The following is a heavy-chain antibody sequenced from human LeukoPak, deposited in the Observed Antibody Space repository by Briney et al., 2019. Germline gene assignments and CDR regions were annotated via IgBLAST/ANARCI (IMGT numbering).Heavy chain of an antibody. CDR3: ATSTCGGDCYGNWLDP. CDR1: GFTFSSSW. Sequence: PGGSLRLSCAASGFTFSSSWMHWVRQAPGKGLVWVSRINSDGRSPFYAGSVKGRFTISRDNAKNTLFLQMNSLRVEDTAVYYCATSTCGGDCYGNWLDPWGQGTLVTVSS. CDR2: INSDGRSP. V-gene: IGHV3-74*01. D-gene: IGHD2-21*02. J-gene: IGHJ5*02.